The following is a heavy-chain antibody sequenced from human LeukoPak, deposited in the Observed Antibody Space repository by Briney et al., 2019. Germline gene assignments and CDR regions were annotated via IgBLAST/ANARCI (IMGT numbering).Heavy chain of an antibody. J-gene: IGHJ4*02. CDR3: ARGHCSSTNCYLYPCYFDS. CDR1: GGPFSGYY. V-gene: IGHV4-34*01. D-gene: IGHD2-2*01. Sequence: PSETLSLTCAAYGGPFSGYYWSWIRQPPGKGLEWIGEINHSGSTNYNPALKSRVTISVDTSKNQFALKLTSVTAADTNMYYCARGHCSSTNCYLYPCYFDSWSQGTLVTFFS. CDR2: INHSGST.